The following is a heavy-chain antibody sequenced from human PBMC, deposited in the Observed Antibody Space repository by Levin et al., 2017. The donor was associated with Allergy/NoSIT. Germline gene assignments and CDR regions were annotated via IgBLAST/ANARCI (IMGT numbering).Heavy chain of an antibody. Sequence: PGGSLRLSCAASGFTFSSYGMHWVRQAPGKGLEWVAVIWYDGSNKYYADSVKGRFTISRDNSKNTLYLQMNSLRAEDTAVYYCARARHYYDSSGLIYWGQGTLVTVSS. J-gene: IGHJ4*02. D-gene: IGHD3-22*01. CDR2: IWYDGSNK. V-gene: IGHV3-33*01. CDR3: ARARHYYDSSGLIY. CDR1: GFTFSSYG.